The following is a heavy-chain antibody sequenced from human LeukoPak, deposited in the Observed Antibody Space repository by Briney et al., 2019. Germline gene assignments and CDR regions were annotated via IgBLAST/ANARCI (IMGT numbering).Heavy chain of an antibody. CDR1: GYSINRGYY. Sequence: SETLSLTCAVSGYSINRGYYWGWIRQPPGKGLEWIGSVYHSGSTYYNPSLKSRVTISVDTSKNQFSLKLSSVTAADTAVYYCARHGNYYDTSQSDPWGQGTLVTVSS. V-gene: IGHV4-38-2*01. J-gene: IGHJ5*02. CDR3: ARHGNYYDTSQSDP. CDR2: VYHSGST. D-gene: IGHD3-22*01.